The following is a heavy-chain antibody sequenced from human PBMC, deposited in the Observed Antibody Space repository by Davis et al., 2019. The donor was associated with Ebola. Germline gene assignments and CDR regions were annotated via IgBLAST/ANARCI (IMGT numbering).Heavy chain of an antibody. Sequence: SETLSLTCTVSGGSISSYYWSWIRQPPGKGLEWIGYIYYSGSTNYNPSLKSRVTISVDKSKNQFSLKLSSVTAADPAVYYCARDLTMVRGASMDVWGKGTTVTVSS. V-gene: IGHV4-59*12. CDR1: GGSISSYY. J-gene: IGHJ6*04. D-gene: IGHD3-10*01. CDR3: ARDLTMVRGASMDV. CDR2: IYYSGST.